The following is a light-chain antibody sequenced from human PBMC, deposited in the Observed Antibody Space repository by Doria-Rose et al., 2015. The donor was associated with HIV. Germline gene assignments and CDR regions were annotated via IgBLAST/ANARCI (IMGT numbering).Light chain of an antibody. J-gene: IGKJ2*01. CDR2: AAS. V-gene: IGKV1-5*01. Sequence: RVTITCRATQSLSNWLAWYQQKPGKAPKLLIYAASTLQSGVPSRFSGNRSGTEYSLIISSLQPDDFATYYCHQYNTYPYTFGQGTRLEI. CDR1: QSLSNW. CDR3: HQYNTYPYT.